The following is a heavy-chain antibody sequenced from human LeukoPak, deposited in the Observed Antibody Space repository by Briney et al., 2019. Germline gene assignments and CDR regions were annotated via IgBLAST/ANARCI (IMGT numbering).Heavy chain of an antibody. J-gene: IGHJ4*02. CDR1: GFTFSSYA. CDR2: ISGSGGST. CDR3: AWSNYDFWSGYYGPDY. V-gene: IGHV3-23*01. D-gene: IGHD3-3*01. Sequence: GGSLRLSCAASGFTFSSYAMSWVRQAPGKGLEWVSAISGSGGSTYYADSVKGRFTISRDNSKNMLYLQMNSLRAEDTAVYYCAWSNYDFWSGYYGPDYWGQGTLVTVSS.